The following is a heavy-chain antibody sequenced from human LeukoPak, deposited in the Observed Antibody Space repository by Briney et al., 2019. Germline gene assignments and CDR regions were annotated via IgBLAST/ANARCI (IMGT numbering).Heavy chain of an antibody. J-gene: IGHJ4*02. Sequence: SGRSLRLSCAASGFTFSSYVMSWVRQAPGKGLEWVSTISGGGGSTYYADSAKGRFTISRDNSRSTFYLQMNSLRAEDTAVYYCAKRGLAASGTDYWGQGTLVTVSS. CDR3: AKRGLAASGTDY. D-gene: IGHD6-13*01. CDR2: ISGGGGST. CDR1: GFTFSSYV. V-gene: IGHV3-23*01.